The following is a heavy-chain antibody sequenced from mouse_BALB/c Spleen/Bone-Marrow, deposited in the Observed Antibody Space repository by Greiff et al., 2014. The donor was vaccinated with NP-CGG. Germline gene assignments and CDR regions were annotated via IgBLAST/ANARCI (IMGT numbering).Heavy chain of an antibody. CDR2: VNPHNGGT. Sequence: VQLQQSGPELVKPGASVKMSCKASGYTFTDYYMDWVKLSHGESFEWIGRVNPHNGGTNYNQKFKGRATLTVDKSSSTACMELSSLTSEDSAVYYCARSWNYYSMDYWGQGTSVTVSS. CDR1: GYTFTDYY. CDR3: ARSWNYYSMDY. J-gene: IGHJ4*01. V-gene: IGHV1-19*01.